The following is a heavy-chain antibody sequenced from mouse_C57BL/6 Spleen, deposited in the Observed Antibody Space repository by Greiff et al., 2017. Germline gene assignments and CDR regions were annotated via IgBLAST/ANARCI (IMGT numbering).Heavy chain of an antibody. CDR2: ISSGSSTI. Sequence: EVHLVESGGGLVKPGGSLKLSCAASGFTFSDYGMHWVRQAPEKGLEWVAYISSGSSTIYYADTVKGRFTISRDNAKNTLFLQMTSLRSEDTAMYYCARFPYYDYDDWFAYWGQGTLVTVSA. CDR3: ARFPYYDYDDWFAY. CDR1: GFTFSDYG. D-gene: IGHD2-4*01. J-gene: IGHJ3*01. V-gene: IGHV5-17*01.